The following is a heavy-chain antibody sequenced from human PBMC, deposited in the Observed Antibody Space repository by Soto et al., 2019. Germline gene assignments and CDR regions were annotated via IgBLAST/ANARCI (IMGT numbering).Heavy chain of an antibody. J-gene: IGHJ5*02. CDR1: GGSISSSSYY. Sequence: QLQLQESGPGLVKPSETLSLTCTVSGGSISSSSYYWGWIRQPPGKGLEWIGSIYYSGSTYYNPSLTTRVTISVDTSKSQFSLKLRSVTAADTAVYYCARTRAVWFDPWGQGTLVTVSS. V-gene: IGHV4-39*01. D-gene: IGHD6-19*01. CDR2: IYYSGST. CDR3: ARTRAVWFDP.